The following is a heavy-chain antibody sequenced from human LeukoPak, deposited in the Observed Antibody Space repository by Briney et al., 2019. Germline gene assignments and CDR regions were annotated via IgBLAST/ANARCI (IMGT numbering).Heavy chain of an antibody. Sequence: PGGSLTLSCAASGFTFSSYSMNWVRQAPGKGLEWVSYISSSNNTIYYADSVKGRFTISRDNAKNSLYLQMNSLRDEDTAVYYCARSTYCGGDCYPALGYWGQGTPVTVSS. V-gene: IGHV3-48*02. CDR1: GFTFSSYS. CDR2: ISSSNNTI. CDR3: ARSTYCGGDCYPALGY. J-gene: IGHJ4*02. D-gene: IGHD2-21*02.